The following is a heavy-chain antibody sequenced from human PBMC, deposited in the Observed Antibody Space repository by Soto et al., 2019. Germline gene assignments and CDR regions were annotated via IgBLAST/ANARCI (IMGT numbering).Heavy chain of an antibody. Sequence: QVQLQESGPGLVKPSQTLSLTCTVSGGSISTGDYYWGWVLQPPGKGLECIGYIYSSGRTYYNPSLNSGVTLSLATSRNNFSLKMSCVTDADTAVYYCATAVYCRSAGCSNWFDPWGQGTLVTVSS. CDR1: GGSISTGDYY. D-gene: IGHD2-2*01. CDR2: IYSSGRT. V-gene: IGHV4-30-4*01. J-gene: IGHJ5*02. CDR3: ATAVYCRSAGCSNWFDP.